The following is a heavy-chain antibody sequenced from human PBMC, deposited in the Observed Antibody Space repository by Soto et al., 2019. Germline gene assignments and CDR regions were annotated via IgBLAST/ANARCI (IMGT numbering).Heavy chain of an antibody. CDR2: INGRGNYK. J-gene: IGHJ4*02. CDR1: GFTLTTYT. D-gene: IGHD1-26*01. V-gene: IGHV3-21*01. Sequence: GGSLRLSCAASGFTLTTYTMNWVRQAPGMGLEWVSSINGRGNYKYYTDSVEGRFTISRDNAQNSLYLQMNNLRAEDTAVYYCAREDGVVGATSDFDYWGQGTLVTVSS. CDR3: AREDGVVGATSDFDY.